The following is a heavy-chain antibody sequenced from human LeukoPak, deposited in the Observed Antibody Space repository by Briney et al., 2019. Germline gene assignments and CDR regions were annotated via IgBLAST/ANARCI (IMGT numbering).Heavy chain of an antibody. Sequence: ASVKVSCKASGYTFTSYYMHWVRPAPGQGLEWMGIINPSGGSTSYAQKFQGRVTMTRDTSTSTVYMELSSLRSEDTAVYYCARDIVVVPAAIGGLDYWGQGTLVTVSS. CDR2: INPSGGST. D-gene: IGHD2-2*02. J-gene: IGHJ4*02. CDR1: GYTFTSYY. CDR3: ARDIVVVPAAIGGLDY. V-gene: IGHV1-46*01.